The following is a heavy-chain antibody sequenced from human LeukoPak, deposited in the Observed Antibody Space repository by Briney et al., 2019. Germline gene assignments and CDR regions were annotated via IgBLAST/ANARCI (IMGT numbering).Heavy chain of an antibody. CDR1: GFTFSSYS. CDR2: ISSSSGTI. CDR3: ARGQGDFWSGYYYYYYMDV. Sequence: PGGSLRLSCAASGFTFSSYSMNWVRQAPGKGLEWVSYISSSSGTIYHADSVTGRFTISRDNAKNSLYLQMNSLRAEDTALYYCARGQGDFWSGYYYYYYMDVWGKGTTVTVSS. D-gene: IGHD3-3*01. J-gene: IGHJ6*03. V-gene: IGHV3-48*04.